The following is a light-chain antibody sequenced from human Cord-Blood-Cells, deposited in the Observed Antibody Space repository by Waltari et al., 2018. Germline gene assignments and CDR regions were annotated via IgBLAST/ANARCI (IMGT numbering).Light chain of an antibody. Sequence: DIQMTQAPSSLSASVGDRDTITCRASQSISSYLNWYQQKPGKAPNLLIYAASSLQSGVPSRFSGSGSGTDFTLTISSLQPEDFATYYCQQSYSTPWTFGQGTKVEIK. CDR2: AAS. CDR1: QSISSY. V-gene: IGKV1-39*01. CDR3: QQSYSTPWT. J-gene: IGKJ1*01.